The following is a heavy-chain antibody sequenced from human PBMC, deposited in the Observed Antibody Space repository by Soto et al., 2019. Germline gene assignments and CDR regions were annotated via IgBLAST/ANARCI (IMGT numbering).Heavy chain of an antibody. V-gene: IGHV1-69*13. CDR1: GGTFSSYA. CDR2: IIPIFGTA. D-gene: IGHD3-22*01. CDR3: AKAPSGGTYYYDSSGYYNWFDP. J-gene: IGHJ5*02. Sequence: ASVKVSCKASGGTFSSYAISWVRQAPGQGLEWMGGIIPIFGTANYAQKFQGRVTITADESTSTAYMELSSLRSEDTAVYYCAKAPSGGTYYYDSSGYYNWFDPWGQGTLVTVSS.